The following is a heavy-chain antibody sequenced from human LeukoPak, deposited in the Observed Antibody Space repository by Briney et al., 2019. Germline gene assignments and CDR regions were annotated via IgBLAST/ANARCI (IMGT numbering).Heavy chain of an antibody. V-gene: IGHV3-7*01. CDR1: GFIFNTNW. CDR3: ATHPQSAGYHWFDP. D-gene: IGHD6-13*01. CDR2: INPDASVT. Sequence: PGGSLRLSCAASGFIFNTNWISWVRQAPGKGLEWVANINPDASVTHYGDSVKGRFTISRDNGKNSVYLQMNSLRAEDSAVYFCATHPQSAGYHWFDPRGQGTLVTVAS. J-gene: IGHJ5*02.